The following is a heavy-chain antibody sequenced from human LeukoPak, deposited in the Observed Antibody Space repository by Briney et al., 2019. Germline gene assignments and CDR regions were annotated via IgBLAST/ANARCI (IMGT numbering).Heavy chain of an antibody. D-gene: IGHD6-19*01. CDR1: GGSLSSYY. CDR2: IYYSGST. J-gene: IGHJ1*01. CDR3: ATNGWYCLDH. Sequence: SETLSLTCTVSGGSLSSYYWSWLRQPPGKGLEWIGYIYYSGSTNYNPSLKSRVTISVDKSNNHFSLRLTSGTAADTAVYYCATNGWYCLDHWGQGALVTVSS. V-gene: IGHV4-59*08.